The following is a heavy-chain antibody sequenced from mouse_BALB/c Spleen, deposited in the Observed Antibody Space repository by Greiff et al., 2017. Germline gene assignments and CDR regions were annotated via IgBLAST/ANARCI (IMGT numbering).Heavy chain of an antibody. CDR3: ARGYYGSSFAY. Sequence: EVQLQQSGPELVKPGASVKMSCKASGYTFTSYVMYWVKQKPGQVLEWIGYINPYNDGTKYNEKFKGKATLTSDKSSSTAYMELSSLTSEDSAVYYCARGYYGSSFAYWGQGTLVTVSA. CDR2: INPYNDGT. D-gene: IGHD1-1*01. CDR1: GYTFTSYV. J-gene: IGHJ3*01. V-gene: IGHV1-14*01.